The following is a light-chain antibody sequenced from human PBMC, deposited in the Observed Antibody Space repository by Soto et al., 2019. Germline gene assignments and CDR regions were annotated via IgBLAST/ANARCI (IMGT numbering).Light chain of an antibody. CDR1: QSINSW. Sequence: DIQMTQSPSTLSASVGDRVTITCRASQSINSWLAWYQQEPGKAPNLLIYQASSLQSGVPSRFSGSGSGPAFTLTISSMQPDDVPTYYCQPYNSYPPWTFGQGTKVEIK. V-gene: IGKV1-5*03. J-gene: IGKJ1*01. CDR2: QAS. CDR3: QPYNSYPPWT.